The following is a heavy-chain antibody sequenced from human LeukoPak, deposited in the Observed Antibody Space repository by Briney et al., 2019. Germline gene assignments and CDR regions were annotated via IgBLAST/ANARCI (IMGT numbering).Heavy chain of an antibody. CDR2: ISSSGGST. Sequence: GGSLRLSCSASGFTFTTYSMHWVRQAPGKGLEYVSAISSSGGSTYYADSVKGRFTISRDNSENTLYLQMSSLRAEDTAVYYCVVTYLYTFDIWGQGTMVTVSS. D-gene: IGHD3-16*02. V-gene: IGHV3-64D*09. CDR1: GFTFTTYS. J-gene: IGHJ3*02. CDR3: VVTYLYTFDI.